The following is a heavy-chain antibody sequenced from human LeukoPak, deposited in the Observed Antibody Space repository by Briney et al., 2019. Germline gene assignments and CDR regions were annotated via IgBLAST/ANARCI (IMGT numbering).Heavy chain of an antibody. Sequence: PSETLSLTCTVSGGSISSGGYYWSWIRQHPGKGLEWIGYIYYSGSTYYNPSLKSRVTISVDTSKNQFSLKLSSVTAADTAVYYCARSYCSSTSCPSNLYNWFDPWGQGTLVTVSS. CDR3: ARSYCSSTSCPSNLYNWFDP. CDR2: IYYSGST. J-gene: IGHJ5*02. V-gene: IGHV4-31*03. CDR1: GGSISSGGYY. D-gene: IGHD2-2*01.